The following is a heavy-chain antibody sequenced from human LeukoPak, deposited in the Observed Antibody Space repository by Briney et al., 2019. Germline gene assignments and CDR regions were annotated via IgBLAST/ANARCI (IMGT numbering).Heavy chain of an antibody. CDR2: ISSSSSTI. V-gene: IGHV3-48*01. CDR3: ARGSPGYSSSSGRNYYMDA. CDR1: GFTFSSYE. Sequence: GGSLRLSCAASGFTFSSYEMNWVRQALGKGLEWVSYISSSSSTIYYADSVKGRFTISRDNAKNSLYLQMNSLRAEDTAVYYCARGSPGYSSSSGRNYYMDAWGKGTTVTVSS. D-gene: IGHD6-13*01. J-gene: IGHJ6*03.